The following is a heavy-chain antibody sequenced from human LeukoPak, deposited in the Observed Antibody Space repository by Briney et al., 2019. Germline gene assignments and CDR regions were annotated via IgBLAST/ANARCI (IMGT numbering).Heavy chain of an antibody. CDR2: INHSGST. V-gene: IGHV4-34*01. Sequence: NPSETLSLTCAVYGGSFSGYYWSWIRQPPGKGLEWIGEINHSGSTSYNPSLKSRVTISVDTSKNQFSLKLSSVTAADTAVYYCARDGVLLWFGELWSAFDIWGQGTMVTVSS. J-gene: IGHJ3*02. D-gene: IGHD3-10*01. CDR1: GGSFSGYY. CDR3: ARDGVLLWFGELWSAFDI.